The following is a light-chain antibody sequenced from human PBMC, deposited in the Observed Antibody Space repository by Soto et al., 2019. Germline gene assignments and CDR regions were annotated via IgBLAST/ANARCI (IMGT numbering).Light chain of an antibody. Sequence: DLPMTQSPSSLSASVGDRVTITCQASQDISNYLNWYQQKPGKAPKLLIYDASNLETGVPSRFSGSGSGTDFTFTISSPQPEDIATYYWQQYDNLPFFGQGTRLEIK. CDR2: DAS. CDR1: QDISNY. V-gene: IGKV1-33*01. J-gene: IGKJ5*01. CDR3: QQYDNLPF.